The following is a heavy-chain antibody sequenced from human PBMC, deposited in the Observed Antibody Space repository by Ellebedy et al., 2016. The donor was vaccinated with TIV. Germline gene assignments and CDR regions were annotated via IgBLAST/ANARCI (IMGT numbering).Heavy chain of an antibody. J-gene: IGHJ4*02. Sequence: PGGSLRLSCAASGFTFSSYGMHWVRQAPGKGLEWVAFIRYDGSNKYYADSVKGRFTISRDNSKNTLYLQMNSLRAEDTAVYYCAKGKASWFGELLEQFDYWGQGTLVTVSS. CDR3: AKGKASWFGELLEQFDY. V-gene: IGHV3-30*02. CDR2: IRYDGSNK. CDR1: GFTFSSYG. D-gene: IGHD3-10*01.